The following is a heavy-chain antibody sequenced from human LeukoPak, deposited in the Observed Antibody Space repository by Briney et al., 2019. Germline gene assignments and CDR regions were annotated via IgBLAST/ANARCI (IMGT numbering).Heavy chain of an antibody. CDR3: ARDRSGNYYYGMDV. V-gene: IGHV4-31*03. J-gene: IGHJ6*02. D-gene: IGHD3-22*01. Sequence: SETLSLTCTVSGGSISSGGYYWSWIRQHPGKGLEWIGYIYYSGSTYYNPSLKSRVTISVDTSKNQFSLKLSSVTAADTAVYYCARDRSGNYYYGMDVWGQGTTVTVSS. CDR1: GGSISSGGYY. CDR2: IYYSGST.